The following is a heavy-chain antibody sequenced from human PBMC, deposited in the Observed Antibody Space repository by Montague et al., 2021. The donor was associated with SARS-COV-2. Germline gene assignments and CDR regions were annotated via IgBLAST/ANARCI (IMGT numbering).Heavy chain of an antibody. V-gene: IGHV3-9*01. CDR3: AKEDGSGSYYWGVFDY. J-gene: IGHJ4*02. CDR2: ISWHSGSI. D-gene: IGHD3-10*01. Sequence: SLRLSCAASGFTFDAYAMHWVRQAPGKGLEWVSGISWHSGSIGYADSVKGRFTISRDNAKNSLYLQMNSLRAEDTALYYCAKEDGSGSYYWGVFDYWGQGTLVTVSS. CDR1: GFTFDAYA.